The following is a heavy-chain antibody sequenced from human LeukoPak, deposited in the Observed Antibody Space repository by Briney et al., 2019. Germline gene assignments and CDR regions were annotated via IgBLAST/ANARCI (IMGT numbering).Heavy chain of an antibody. D-gene: IGHD6-19*01. CDR3: ARVLRTSGWSLSWFDP. J-gene: IGHJ5*02. Sequence: SETLSLTCTVSGGSISSYYWSWIRQPPGKGLEWIGYIYYSGSTNYNPSLKSRVTISVDTSKNQFSLELNSMTAADTAVYYCARVLRTSGWSLSWFDPWGQGTLVTVSS. V-gene: IGHV4-59*12. CDR2: IYYSGST. CDR1: GGSISSYY.